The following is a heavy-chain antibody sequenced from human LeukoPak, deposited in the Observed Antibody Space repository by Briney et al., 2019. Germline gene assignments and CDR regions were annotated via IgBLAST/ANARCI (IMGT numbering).Heavy chain of an antibody. D-gene: IGHD2-21*02. CDR3: ASRRTAYCGGDCPEGY. CDR1: GFTFNTYS. J-gene: IGHJ4*02. CDR2: INSDNSYI. Sequence: GGSLRLSCAASGFTFNTYSMNWVRQAPGKGLEWVSSINSDNSYIYYADSVKGRFTISRDNAKNSLYLQMNSLRAEDTAVYYCASRRTAYCGGDCPEGYWGQGTLVTVSS. V-gene: IGHV3-21*01.